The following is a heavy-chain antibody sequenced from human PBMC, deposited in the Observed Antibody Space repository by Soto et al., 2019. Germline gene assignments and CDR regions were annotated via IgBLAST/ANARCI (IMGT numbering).Heavy chain of an antibody. CDR3: ETANLLRFLKWLPRSLEGMDV. Sequence: QVQLVQSGAEVKKPGASVKVSCKVYGYTLTELSMHWVRQAPGKGLEWMGGFDAEDGETIYAHKFQGRLTMNEDTSTYPAYIELRSLRSEDTDVYYCETANLLRFLKWLPRSLEGMDVWGQGTTVTVSS. V-gene: IGHV1-24*01. D-gene: IGHD3-3*01. CDR1: GYTLTELS. CDR2: FDAEDGET. J-gene: IGHJ6*02.